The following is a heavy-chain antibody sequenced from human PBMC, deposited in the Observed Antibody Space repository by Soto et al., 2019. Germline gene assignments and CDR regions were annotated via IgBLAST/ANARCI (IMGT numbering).Heavy chain of an antibody. CDR3: AKDGGTDYYYYMDV. CDR2: LSGGGSYT. V-gene: IGHV3-23*01. CDR1: GFTFSSYA. Sequence: GGSLRLSCAASGFTFSSYAMSWVRQAPGKGLEWVSALSGGGSYTYYADSVKGRFTISRDNSKNTLYLQMNSLRAEDTAVYYCAKDGGTDYYYYMDVWGKGTTVTVSS. D-gene: IGHD1-26*01. J-gene: IGHJ6*03.